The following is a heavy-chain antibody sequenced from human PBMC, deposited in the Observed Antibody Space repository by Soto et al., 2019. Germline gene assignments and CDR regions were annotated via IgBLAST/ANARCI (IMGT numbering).Heavy chain of an antibody. CDR2: ISAYNGNT. CDR1: GYTFTSYG. J-gene: IGHJ3*02. V-gene: IGHV1-18*01. D-gene: IGHD6-19*01. CDR3: ARVAPVGAVAVADFEI. Sequence: ASVKVSCKASGYTFTSYGISWVRQAPGQGLEWMGWISAYNGNTNYAQKLQGRVTMTTDTSTSTAYMELRSLRSDDTAVYYCARVAPVGAVAVADFEIWGQGTMVTVSS.